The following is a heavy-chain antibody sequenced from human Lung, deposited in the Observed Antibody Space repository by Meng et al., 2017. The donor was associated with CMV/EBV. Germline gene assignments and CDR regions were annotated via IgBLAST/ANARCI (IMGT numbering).Heavy chain of an antibody. CDR3: AKDRHTSSAPYYFDS. Sequence: ESXKISXAASGLSVSSKYMSWVRQAPGKGLEWVSSISGNGYSTYYADSVKGRFTISRDNSNNTLFLQMNSLRADDTAVYYCAKDRHTSSAPYYFDSWGQGXLVTVSS. V-gene: IGHV3-23*01. CDR2: ISGNGYST. CDR1: GLSVSSKY. J-gene: IGHJ4*02.